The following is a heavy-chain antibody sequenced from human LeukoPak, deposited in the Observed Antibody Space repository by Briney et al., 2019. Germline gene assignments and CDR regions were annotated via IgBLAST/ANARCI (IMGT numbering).Heavy chain of an antibody. J-gene: IGHJ4*02. V-gene: IGHV1-2*02. D-gene: IGHD4-17*01. CDR3: ASGYGDYSPDY. CDR1: GYTFTGHH. CDR2: LNPNSGGT. Sequence: GASVKVSCKASGYTFTGHHMHWVRQAPGQGLEWMGWLNPNSGGTNSAQKFQGRVTMTRDTSISTVYMELSRLRSDDTAVYYCASGYGDYSPDYWGQGTLVTVSS.